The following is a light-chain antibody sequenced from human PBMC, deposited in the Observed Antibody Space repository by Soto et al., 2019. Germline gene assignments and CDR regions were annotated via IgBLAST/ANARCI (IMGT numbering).Light chain of an antibody. J-gene: IGLJ2*01. CDR1: SSDVGAYNY. Sequence: QSALTQPASVSGSPGQSIAISCIGTSSDVGAYNYVSWYQQHPGKAPKLVIYDVNNRPSGVSNRFSGSKSGNTASLTISGLQAEDEADYYCGSYTTSGSVVFGGGTQLTVL. V-gene: IGLV2-14*03. CDR3: GSYTTSGSVV. CDR2: DVN.